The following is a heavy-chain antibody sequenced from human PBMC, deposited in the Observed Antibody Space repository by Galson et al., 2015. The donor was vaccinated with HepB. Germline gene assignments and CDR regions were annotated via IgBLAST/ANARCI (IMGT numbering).Heavy chain of an antibody. CDR3: AREKWLSGNYYYGMDV. D-gene: IGHD6-19*01. J-gene: IGHJ6*02. V-gene: IGHV6-1*01. CDR1: GDSVSSHSAA. Sequence: CAISGDSVSSHSAAWNWIRQSPSRGLEWLGRTYYRPKWYNDYAVSVKSRTTVNPDTSKNQFSLQLTSVTPEDTAVYYCAREKWLSGNYYYGMDVWGQGTTVTVSS. CDR2: TYYRPKWYN.